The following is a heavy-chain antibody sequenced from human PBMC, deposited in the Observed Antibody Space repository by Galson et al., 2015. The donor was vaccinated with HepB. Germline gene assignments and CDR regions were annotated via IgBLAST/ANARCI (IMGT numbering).Heavy chain of an antibody. CDR1: GDSLSSDSHY. Sequence: ETLSLTCTVSGDSLSSDSHYWGWIRQPPGKTLQWIGSIFYSGSTYYNPSLQSRVTMSVDTSKNQFSLSLGSASAADTAVYYCVRPHRSGYYCLFEYWGQGVLVTVSS. J-gene: IGHJ4*02. D-gene: IGHD3-22*01. CDR3: VRPHRSGYYCLFEY. CDR2: IFYSGST. V-gene: IGHV4-39*01.